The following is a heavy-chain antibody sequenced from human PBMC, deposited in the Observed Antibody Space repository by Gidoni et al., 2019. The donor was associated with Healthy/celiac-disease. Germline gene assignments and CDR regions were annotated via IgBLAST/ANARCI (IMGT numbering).Heavy chain of an antibody. CDR1: GFTFSSYA. CDR2: ISGSGGST. Sequence: EVQLVESGGGLVQPGGSLRLSCAASGFTFSSYAMSWVRQAPGKGLEWVSAISGSGGSTYYADSVKGRFTISRDNSKNTLYLQMNSLRAEDTAVYYCAKGHNWNRGSYNYYYYGMDVWGQGTTVTVSS. CDR3: AKGHNWNRGSYNYYYYGMDV. J-gene: IGHJ6*02. V-gene: IGHV3-23*04. D-gene: IGHD1-20*01.